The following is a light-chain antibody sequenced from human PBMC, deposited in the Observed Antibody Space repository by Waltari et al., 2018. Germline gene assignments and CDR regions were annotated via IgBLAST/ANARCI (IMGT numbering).Light chain of an antibody. CDR3: CSYAGSSTVV. V-gene: IGLV2-23*02. CDR1: SSYVGSYNA. J-gene: IGLJ2*01. Sequence: QSALTQPASVSGSPGQSITISCTGTSSYVGSYNAVSWYQQHPGKAPKLMISEVSKRPSGVSNRFSGSKSGNTASLTISGLQAEDEADYYCCSYAGSSTVVFGGGTKLTVL. CDR2: EVS.